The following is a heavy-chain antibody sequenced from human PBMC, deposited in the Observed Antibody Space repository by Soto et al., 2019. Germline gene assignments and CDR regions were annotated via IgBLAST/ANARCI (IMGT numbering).Heavy chain of an antibody. CDR1: GFTFSSYG. V-gene: IGHV3-30*18. Sequence: GGSLRLSCAASGFTFSSYGMHWVRQAPGKGLEWVAVISYDGSNKYYADSVKGRFTISRDNSKNTLYLQMNSLRAEDTAVYYCAKSLSSGYYYYYYGMDVWGQGTTVTVSS. CDR2: ISYDGSNK. J-gene: IGHJ6*02. CDR3: AKSLSSGYYYYYYGMDV. D-gene: IGHD3-22*01.